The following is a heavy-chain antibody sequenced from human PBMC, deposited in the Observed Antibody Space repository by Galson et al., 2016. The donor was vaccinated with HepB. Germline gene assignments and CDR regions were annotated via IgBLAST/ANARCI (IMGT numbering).Heavy chain of an antibody. J-gene: IGHJ3*01. CDR3: AKTSPYGTSWAGAFDV. Sequence: SLRLSCAGSGFIFSNFAMIWVRQAPGKGLEWVSAISRGGGGGTYYADSVRGRFTNSRDNSKNTLYLQLNGLRGDNSAVYYCAKTSPYGTSWAGAFDVWGQGTVVTVSS. D-gene: IGHD3-10*01. V-gene: IGHV3-23*01. CDR2: ISRGGGGGT. CDR1: GFIFSNFA.